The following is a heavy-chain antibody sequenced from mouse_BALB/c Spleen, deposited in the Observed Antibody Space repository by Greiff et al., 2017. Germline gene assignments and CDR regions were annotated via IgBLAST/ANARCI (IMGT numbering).Heavy chain of an antibody. D-gene: IGHD2-1*01. J-gene: IGHJ3*01. CDR1: GYTFTDHA. Sequence: VQLQESDTELVKPGASVKISCKASGYTFTDHAIHWVKQRPEQGLEWIGYISPGNGDIKYNEKFKGKATLTADKSSSTAYMQLNSLTSEDSAVYYCGYGNYEGFAYWGQGTLVTVSA. V-gene: IGHV1S53*03. CDR2: ISPGNGDI. CDR3: GYGNYEGFAY.